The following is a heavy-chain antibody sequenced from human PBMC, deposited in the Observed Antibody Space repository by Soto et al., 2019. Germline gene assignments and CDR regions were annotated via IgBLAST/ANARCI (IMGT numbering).Heavy chain of an antibody. D-gene: IGHD2-21*02. CDR2: IYYSGST. V-gene: IGHV4-31*03. CDR3: ARWAVVTPYWFDP. Sequence: PSETLSLTCTVSGGSISSGGYYWSWIRQHPGKGLEWIGYIYYSGSTYYNPSLKSRVTISVDTSKNQFSLKLSSVTAADTAVYYCARWAVVTPYWFDPWGQGTLVTVSS. J-gene: IGHJ5*02. CDR1: GGSISSGGYY.